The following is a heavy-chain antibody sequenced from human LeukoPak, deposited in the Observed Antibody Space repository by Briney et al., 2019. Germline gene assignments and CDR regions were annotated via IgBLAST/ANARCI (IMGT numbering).Heavy chain of an antibody. D-gene: IGHD3-10*01. CDR3: ARGVQMVRGVIITRDYFDY. CDR2: ISSSSSTI. V-gene: IGHV3-48*04. CDR1: GFTFSSYS. Sequence: PGGSLRLSCAASGFTFSSYSMNWVRQAPGKGLEWVSYISSSSSTIYYADSVKGRFTISRDNAKNSLYLQMNSLRAEDTAVYYCARGVQMVRGVIITRDYFDYWGQGTLVTVSS. J-gene: IGHJ4*02.